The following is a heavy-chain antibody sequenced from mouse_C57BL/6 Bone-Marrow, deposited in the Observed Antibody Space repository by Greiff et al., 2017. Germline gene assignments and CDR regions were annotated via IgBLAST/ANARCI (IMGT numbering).Heavy chain of an antibody. D-gene: IGHD1-1*01. Sequence: VQLQQSGAELARPGASVKMSCKASGYTFTSYTMHWVKQRPGQGLEWIGYINPSSGYTKYNQKFKDKATLTADKSSSTAYMQLSSLTSEDSAVYYCARLVSYYNGSSWGDFDCWGEGTTRTDSS. CDR2: INPSSGYT. J-gene: IGHJ2*01. CDR1: GYTFTSYT. V-gene: IGHV1-4*01. CDR3: ARLVSYYNGSSWGDFDC.